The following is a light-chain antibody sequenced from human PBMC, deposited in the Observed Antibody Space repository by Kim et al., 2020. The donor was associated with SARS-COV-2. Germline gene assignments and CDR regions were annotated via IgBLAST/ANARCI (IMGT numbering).Light chain of an antibody. V-gene: IGKV3-15*01. CDR1: QSVGNK. J-gene: IGKJ4*01. Sequence: VSPGERATLSCRASQSVGNKLAWYQQKPGQAPRLLMYGASTRATGIPARFSGSGSGTEFTLTISTLQSEDLAIYYCQQYSDWPLTFGGGTKVDIK. CDR3: QQYSDWPLT. CDR2: GAS.